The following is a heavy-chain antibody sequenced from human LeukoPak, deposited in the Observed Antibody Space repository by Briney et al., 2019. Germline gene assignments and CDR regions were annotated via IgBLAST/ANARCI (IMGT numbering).Heavy chain of an antibody. CDR2: INPNSGGT. CDR1: GYTFTGYY. J-gene: IGHJ6*03. V-gene: IGHV1-2*02. Sequence: ASVKVSCKASGYTFTGYYMHWVRQAPGQGLEWMGWINPNSGGTNYAQKFQGRVTMTRDTSISTAYVELSRLRSDDTAVYYCASGIVGATILPYYYYYMDVWGKGTTVTVSS. CDR3: ASGIVGATILPYYYYYMDV. D-gene: IGHD1-26*01.